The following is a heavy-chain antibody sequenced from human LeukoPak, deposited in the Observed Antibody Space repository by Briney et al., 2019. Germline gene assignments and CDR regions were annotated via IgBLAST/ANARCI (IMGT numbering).Heavy chain of an antibody. CDR2: INHSGST. J-gene: IGHJ4*02. CDR3: ARTQVRYFDY. V-gene: IGHV4-34*01. D-gene: IGHD3-22*01. Sequence: PGGSLRLSCAASGFTFSSYEMNWLRQPPGKGLEWIGEINHSGSTNYNPSLKSRVTISVDTSKNQFSLKLSSVTAADTAVYYCARTQVRYFDYWGQGTLVTVSS. CDR1: GFTFSSYE.